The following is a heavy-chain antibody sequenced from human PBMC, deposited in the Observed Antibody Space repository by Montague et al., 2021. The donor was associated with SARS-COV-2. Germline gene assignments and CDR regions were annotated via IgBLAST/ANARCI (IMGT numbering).Heavy chain of an antibody. CDR2: IYYSGST. CDR3: ARRERRPGRAAFDI. D-gene: IGHD1-1*01. CDR1: GGSISSYY. J-gene: IGHJ3*02. V-gene: IGHV4-59*08. Sequence: SETLSLTCTVSGGSISSYYWSWIRQPPGKGLEWIGYIYYSGSTNYNPSLKSRVTISVDTSKNQFSLKLSSVTAADTAVYYCARRERRPGRAAFDIWGQGTMVTVSS.